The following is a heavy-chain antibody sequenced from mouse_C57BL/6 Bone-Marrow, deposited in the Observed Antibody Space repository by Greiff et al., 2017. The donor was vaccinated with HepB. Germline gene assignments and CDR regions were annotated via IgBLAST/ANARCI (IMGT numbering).Heavy chain of an antibody. CDR2: ISSGSSTI. Sequence: EVKLMESGGGLVKPGGSLKLSCAASGFTFSDYGMHWVRQAPEKGLEWVAYISSGSSTIYYADTVKGRYTISRDNAKNTLFLQMTSLRSEDTAMYYCARPGDSYYFDYWGQGTTLTVSS. CDR3: ARPGDSYYFDY. V-gene: IGHV5-17*01. J-gene: IGHJ2*01. CDR1: GFTFSDYG.